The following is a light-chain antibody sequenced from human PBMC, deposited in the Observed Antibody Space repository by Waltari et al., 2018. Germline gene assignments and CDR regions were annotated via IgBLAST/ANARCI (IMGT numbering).Light chain of an antibody. J-gene: IGLJ2*01. CDR2: ENN. V-gene: IGLV1-51*02. CDR3: GTWDTSLSALI. Sequence: QSVLTQPPSVSAAPGQKVTISCSGSSSNIGNDYVSWYQQLPGTAPKLFIYENNKRPSGIPDRFSGSKSGTSATLGITGLQTGDEADYYCGTWDTSLSALISGGGTKLTVL. CDR1: SSNIGNDY.